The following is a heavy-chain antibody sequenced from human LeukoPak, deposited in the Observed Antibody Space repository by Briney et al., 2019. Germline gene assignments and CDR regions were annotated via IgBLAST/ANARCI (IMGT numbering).Heavy chain of an antibody. CDR1: GGSISSGNYY. D-gene: IGHD6-13*01. CDR3: ARGIAAAVDY. J-gene: IGHJ4*02. V-gene: IGHV4-30-4*01. CDR2: IYYSGST. Sequence: SETLSLTCNVSGGSISSGNYYWTWIRQRPGQGLEWIGYIYYSGSTYSNPSFRSRVTISVDTSKNQFSLKLSSVTAADTAVYYCARGIAAAVDYWGQGTLVTVSS.